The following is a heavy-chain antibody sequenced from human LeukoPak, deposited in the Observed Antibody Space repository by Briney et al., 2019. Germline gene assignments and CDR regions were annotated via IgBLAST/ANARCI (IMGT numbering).Heavy chain of an antibody. CDR2: ISYDGSNK. J-gene: IGHJ4*02. CDR1: GFTFSTYG. V-gene: IGHV3-30*18. Sequence: SGRSLRLSCASSGFTFSTYGRHWVRQAPGKGLEWVAVISYDGSNKHYADSVKGRFTISRDNSKNTVYLQMNSLRAEDTAVYYCAKKRDISGWYLNLLHQWGQGTLVTVSS. CDR3: AKKRDISGWYLNLLHQ. D-gene: IGHD6-13*01.